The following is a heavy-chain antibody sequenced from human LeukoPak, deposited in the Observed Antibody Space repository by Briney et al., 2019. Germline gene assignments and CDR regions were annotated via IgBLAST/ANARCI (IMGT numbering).Heavy chain of an antibody. CDR1: GFTFSSYA. CDR2: ISYDGSNK. Sequence: GGSLRLSCAASGFTFSSYAMHWVRQAPGKGLEWVAVISYDGSNKYYADSVKGRFTISRDNSKNTLYLQMNSLRAEDTAVYYCARVYSSSSDYWGQGTLVTVSS. V-gene: IGHV3-30-3*01. CDR3: ARVYSSSSDY. D-gene: IGHD6-6*01. J-gene: IGHJ4*02.